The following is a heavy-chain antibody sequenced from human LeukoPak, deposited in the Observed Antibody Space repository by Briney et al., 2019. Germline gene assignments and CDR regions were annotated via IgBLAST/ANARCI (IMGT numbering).Heavy chain of an antibody. CDR2: IYYSGST. J-gene: IGHJ5*02. CDR1: GGSISSYY. Sequence: PSETLSLTCTVSGGSISSYYWSWIRQPPGKGLEWIGYIYYSGSTNYNPSLKSRVTISVDTSKNQFSQKLSSVTAADTAVYYCARQSGTDDWFDPWGQGTLVTVSS. CDR3: ARQSGTDDWFDP. V-gene: IGHV4-59*08. D-gene: IGHD6-13*01.